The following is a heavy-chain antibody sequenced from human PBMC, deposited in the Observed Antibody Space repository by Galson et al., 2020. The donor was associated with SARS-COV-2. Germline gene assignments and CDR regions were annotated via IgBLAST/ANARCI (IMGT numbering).Heavy chain of an antibody. CDR3: ARDYYDTSAYYRGYFAY. V-gene: IGHV4-4*07. J-gene: IGHJ4*02. Sequence: ETSETLSLTCTVSGVSISNYYWTWIRQSAGKGLEWIARVYSSGSTNHDPSLKSRVTMSVDTSKNQFSLKLSSVTAADTAVYYCARDYYDTSAYYRGYFAYWGQGTLVTVSS. CDR1: GVSISNYY. D-gene: IGHD3-22*01. CDR2: VYSSGST.